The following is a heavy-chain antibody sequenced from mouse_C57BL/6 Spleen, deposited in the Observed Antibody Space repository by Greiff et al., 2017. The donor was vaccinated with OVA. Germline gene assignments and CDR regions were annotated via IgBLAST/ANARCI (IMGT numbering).Heavy chain of an antibody. CDR2: IDPSDSYT. V-gene: IGHV1-50*01. CDR1: GYTFTSYW. Sequence: VQLQQPGAELVKPGASVKLSCKASGYTFTSYWMQWVKQRPGQGLEWIGEIDPSDSYTNYNQKFKGKATLTVDTSSSTAYMQLSSLTSEDSAVYYCARYSITTVGGYFDYWGQGTTLTVSS. J-gene: IGHJ2*01. CDR3: ARYSITTVGGYFDY. D-gene: IGHD1-1*01.